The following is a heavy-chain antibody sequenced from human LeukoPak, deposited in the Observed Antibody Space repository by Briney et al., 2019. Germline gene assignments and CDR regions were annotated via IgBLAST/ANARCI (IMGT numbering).Heavy chain of an antibody. J-gene: IGHJ4*02. CDR2: ISYDGSNK. D-gene: IGHD4-23*01. CDR1: GFTFSSYA. V-gene: IGHV3-30-3*01. CDR3: ARGRPVVLDY. Sequence: PGRSLRLSCAASGFTFSSYAMHWVRQAPGKGLEWVAVISYDGSNKYYADSVKGRFTISRDNSKNTLYLQMNSLRAEDTAVYYCARGRPVVLDYWGQGTLVTVSS.